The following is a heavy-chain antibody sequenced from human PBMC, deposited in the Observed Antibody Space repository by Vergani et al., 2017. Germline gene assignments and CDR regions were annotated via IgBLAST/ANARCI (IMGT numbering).Heavy chain of an antibody. CDR3: AGDTHSWQRADR. Sequence: QVNLQESGPGLVKPSETLSLTCHVFGVSVTDYNCNWIRQAPVKGLEWIGSLSTTGGATPASHNPSLKSRVSISVDTSKSQFSLRLTSVTAADSAIYYCAGDTHSWQRADRWGQGLLVSVSS. J-gene: IGHJ5*02. CDR1: GVSVTDYN. V-gene: IGHV4-59*02. D-gene: IGHD6-13*01. CDR2: LSTTGGATPA.